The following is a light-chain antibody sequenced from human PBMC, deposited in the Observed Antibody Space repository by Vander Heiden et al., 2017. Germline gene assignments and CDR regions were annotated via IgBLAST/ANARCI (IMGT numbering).Light chain of an antibody. CDR3: QAWDSDAYI. CDR2: LGD. Sequence: SYALTQPLSVSVSPAQAASITCFGNRLGDKYAYWYPHKPAQSPVPVIDLGDKRSSRIPERFSGYNSENTATLTMSGKEAMDEDDYYWQAWDSDAYIFGTGTRVSVL. V-gene: IGLV3-1*01. J-gene: IGLJ1*01. CDR1: RLGDKY.